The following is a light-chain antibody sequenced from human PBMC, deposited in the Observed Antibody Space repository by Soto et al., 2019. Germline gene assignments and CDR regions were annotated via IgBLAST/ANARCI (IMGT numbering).Light chain of an antibody. Sequence: EIVLTQSPGTLSLSPGERATLSCRANQSVSSSYLAWYQQKPGQAPRLLMYGASSRATGIPDRISGSWSGTDFTLTISRLEPEDSAVYYCQQYGSSPWTFGQGTKVDIK. CDR3: QQYGSSPWT. J-gene: IGKJ1*01. CDR2: GAS. V-gene: IGKV3-20*01. CDR1: QSVSSSY.